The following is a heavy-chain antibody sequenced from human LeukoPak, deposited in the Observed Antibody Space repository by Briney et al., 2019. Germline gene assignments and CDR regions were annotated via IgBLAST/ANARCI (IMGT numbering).Heavy chain of an antibody. Sequence: GGSLRLSCAASGFTVSSNYMSWVRQAPGKGPEWVSVIYSGGSTYYADSVKGRFTISRDNSKNTLYLQMNSLRAEDTAVYYCARSLITMIVVNWVDPWGQGTLVTVSS. CDR2: IYSGGST. CDR1: GFTVSSNY. D-gene: IGHD3-22*01. CDR3: ARSLITMIVVNWVDP. J-gene: IGHJ5*02. V-gene: IGHV3-53*01.